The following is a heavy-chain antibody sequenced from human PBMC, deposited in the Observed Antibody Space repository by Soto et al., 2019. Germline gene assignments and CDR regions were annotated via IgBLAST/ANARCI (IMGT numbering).Heavy chain of an antibody. CDR1: GCTFTGYY. V-gene: IGHV1-2*04. D-gene: IGHD2-15*01. Sequence: ASVKVSCKASGCTFTGYYMHWVRQAPGQGLEWMGWINPNSGGTNYAQKFQGWVTMTRDTSVSTAYMELSRLRSDDTAVYYCARARGYCSGGSCYPAYFDYWGQGTLVTVSS. J-gene: IGHJ4*02. CDR2: INPNSGGT. CDR3: ARARGYCSGGSCYPAYFDY.